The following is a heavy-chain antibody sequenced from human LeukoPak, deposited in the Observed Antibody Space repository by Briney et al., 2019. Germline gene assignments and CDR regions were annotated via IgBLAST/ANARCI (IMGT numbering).Heavy chain of an antibody. J-gene: IGHJ4*02. CDR1: GYSFTNYW. D-gene: IGHD6-13*01. CDR2: IYPGDSES. V-gene: IGHV5-51*01. CDR3: ARSGAAAGYFDY. Sequence: GESLKISCKGSGYSFTNYWIGWVRQMPGKGLEWMGIIYPGDSESRHSPSFQGQITISADKSISTAYLKWNSLKASDTAMYYCARSGAAAGYFDYWGQGTLVTVSS.